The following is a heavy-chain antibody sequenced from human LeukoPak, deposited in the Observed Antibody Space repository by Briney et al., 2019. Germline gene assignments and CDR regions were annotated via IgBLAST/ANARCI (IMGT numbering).Heavy chain of an antibody. D-gene: IGHD6-13*01. V-gene: IGHV4-39*01. CDR3: ARQAPTSSSWYVAAQRGRYYFDY. J-gene: IGHJ4*02. Sequence: PSETLSLTCTVSGGCISSSSYYWGWIRQPPGKGLEWIGSIYYSGSTYYNPSLKSRVTISVDTSKNQFSLKLSSVTAADTAVYYCARQAPTSSSWYVAAQRGRYYFDYWGQGTLVTVSS. CDR1: GGCISSSSYY. CDR2: IYYSGST.